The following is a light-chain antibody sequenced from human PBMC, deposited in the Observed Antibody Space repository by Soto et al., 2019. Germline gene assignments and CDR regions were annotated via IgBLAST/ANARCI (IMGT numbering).Light chain of an antibody. CDR2: KAS. J-gene: IGKJ1*01. CDR3: QHYNSYSEA. V-gene: IGKV1-5*03. CDR1: QDISTL. Sequence: DIQMTQSPSSVSASIGDTVTITCRASQDISTLLAWYQQKPGKAPKLLIYKASTLKSGVPSRFSGSGSGTEFTLTISSLQPDDFATYYCQHYNSYSEAFGQGTKVDIK.